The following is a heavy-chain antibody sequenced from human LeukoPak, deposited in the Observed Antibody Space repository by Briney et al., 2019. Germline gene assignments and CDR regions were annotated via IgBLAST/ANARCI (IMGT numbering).Heavy chain of an antibody. J-gene: IGHJ4*02. CDR2: IRFDGSNE. CDR3: AKRMTLFDY. Sequence: GRSLRLSCAASAFTFSSYAMHWVRQAPGKGLEWVASIRFDGSNEFYADSVKGRFTISRDNSKNTLYLEMNSLRAEDTAVYYCAKRMTLFDYWGQGTLVTVSS. D-gene: IGHD2/OR15-2a*01. V-gene: IGHV3-30*02. CDR1: AFTFSSYA.